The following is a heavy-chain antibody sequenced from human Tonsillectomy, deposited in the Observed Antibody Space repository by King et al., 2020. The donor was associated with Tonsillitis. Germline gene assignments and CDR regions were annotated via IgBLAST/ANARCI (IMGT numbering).Heavy chain of an antibody. CDR2: ISWNSGSI. J-gene: IGHJ6*02. CDR1: GFTFDDYA. CDR3: AKVNYEGNAYGMDV. D-gene: IGHD3-16*01. V-gene: IGHV3-9*01. Sequence: DVQLVESGGGLVQPGRSLRLSCAASGFTFDDYAMHWVRQAPGKGLEWVSGISWNSGSIGYADAVKGRFTISRDNAKNSLYLQMNSLRAEDTALYYCAKVNYEGNAYGMDVWGQGTTVTVS.